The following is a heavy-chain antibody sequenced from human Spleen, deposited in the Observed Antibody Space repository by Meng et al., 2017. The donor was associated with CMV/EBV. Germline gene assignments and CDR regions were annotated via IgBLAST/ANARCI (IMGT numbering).Heavy chain of an antibody. CDR1: GGSISSSSYY. D-gene: IGHD6-19*01. CDR2: IYYSGNT. J-gene: IGHJ4*02. CDR3: ARLSGSSHFDY. Sequence: SETLSLTCTVSGGSISSSSYYWGWIRQPPGKGLEWIGNIYYSGNTYHNPSLKSRLTISVDTSKNQLSLKLSSVTAADTAVYYCARLSGSSHFDYWGQGTLVTVSS. V-gene: IGHV4-39*01.